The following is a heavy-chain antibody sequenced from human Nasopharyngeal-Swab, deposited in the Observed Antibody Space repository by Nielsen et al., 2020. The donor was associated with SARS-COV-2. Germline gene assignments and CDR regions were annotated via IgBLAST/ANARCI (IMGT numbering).Heavy chain of an antibody. J-gene: IGHJ4*02. Sequence: GGSLRLSCAASGFTFSDYYMSWIRQAPGKGLERVANIKQDGSEKYYVDSVKGRFTISRDNAKNSLYLQMNSLRAEDTAVYYCARASGLGSFDYWGQGTLVTVSS. CDR2: IKQDGSEK. D-gene: IGHD3-10*01. CDR1: GFTFSDYY. V-gene: IGHV3-7*01. CDR3: ARASGLGSFDY.